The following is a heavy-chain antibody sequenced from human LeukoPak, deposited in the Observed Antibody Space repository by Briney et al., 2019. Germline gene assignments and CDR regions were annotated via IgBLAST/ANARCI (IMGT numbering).Heavy chain of an antibody. Sequence: PSETLSLTCTVSGGSISSYYWSWIRQPPGKGLEWIGYIYYSGSTNYNPSLTSRVTISVDTSKNQFSLKLSSVTAADTAVYYCARASRTHFDYWGQGTLVTVSS. V-gene: IGHV4-59*01. CDR2: IYYSGST. D-gene: IGHD2-2*01. CDR1: GGSISSYY. CDR3: ARASRTHFDY. J-gene: IGHJ4*02.